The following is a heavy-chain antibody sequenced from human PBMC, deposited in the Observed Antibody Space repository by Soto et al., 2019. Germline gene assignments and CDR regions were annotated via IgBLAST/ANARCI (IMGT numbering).Heavy chain of an antibody. CDR3: ARVLGGSYYYYGMDV. Sequence: QVQLVESGGGVVQPGRSLRLSCAASGFTFSSYAMHWVRQAPGKGLEWVAVISYDGSNKYYADSVKGRFTISRDNSKNTLYLQMNSPRAEDTAVYYCARVLGGSYYYYGMDVWGQGTTVTVSS. V-gene: IGHV3-30-3*01. CDR2: ISYDGSNK. J-gene: IGHJ6*02. CDR1: GFTFSSYA. D-gene: IGHD2-15*01.